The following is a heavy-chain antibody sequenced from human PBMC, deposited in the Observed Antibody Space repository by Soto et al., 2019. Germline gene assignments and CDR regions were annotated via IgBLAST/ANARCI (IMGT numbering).Heavy chain of an antibody. CDR1: GGSFSGYY. CDR2: INHSGST. Sequence: PSETLSLTCAVYGGSFSGYYWSWIRQPPGKGLEWIGEINHSGSTNYNPSLKSRVTMSVDTSKNQFSLKLSSVTAADTAVYYCAREGATHAFDIWGQGTMVTVS. J-gene: IGHJ3*02. D-gene: IGHD1-26*01. V-gene: IGHV4-34*01. CDR3: AREGATHAFDI.